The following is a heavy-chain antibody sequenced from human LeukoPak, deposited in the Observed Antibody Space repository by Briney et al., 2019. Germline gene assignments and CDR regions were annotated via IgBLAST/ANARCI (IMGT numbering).Heavy chain of an antibody. CDR2: IKQDESEK. D-gene: IGHD1-14*01. Sequence: PGGSLRLSCAASGFTFSSYWMSWVRQAPGKGLEWVANIKQDESEKYYVDSVKGRFTISRDNSKNSLYLQVNSLRAEDTAIYYCARGFSYHIYWGQGTLVTVSS. J-gene: IGHJ4*02. CDR1: GFTFSSYW. V-gene: IGHV3-7*01. CDR3: ARGFSYHIY.